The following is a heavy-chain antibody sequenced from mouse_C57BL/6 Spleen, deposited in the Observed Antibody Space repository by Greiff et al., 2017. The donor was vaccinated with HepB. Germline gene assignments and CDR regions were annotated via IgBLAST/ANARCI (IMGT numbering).Heavy chain of an antibody. D-gene: IGHD1-1*02. Sequence: EVQLQQSGPELVKPGASVKISCKASGYTFTDYYMNWVKQSHGKSLEWIGDINPNNGGTSYNQKFKVKATLTVDKASSTAYMELRSLTSEDSAVYYCASFQGGYWGQGTTLTVSS. CDR3: ASFQGGY. V-gene: IGHV1-26*01. CDR2: INPNNGGT. CDR1: GYTFTDYY. J-gene: IGHJ2*01.